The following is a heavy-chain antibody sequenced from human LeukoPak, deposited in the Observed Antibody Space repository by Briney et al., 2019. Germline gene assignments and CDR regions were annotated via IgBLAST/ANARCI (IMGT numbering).Heavy chain of an antibody. J-gene: IGHJ5*02. D-gene: IGHD3-10*01. CDR1: GYTFTSYG. CDR3: ARAPIRLWFGELTT. Sequence: ASVKVSCKASGYTFTSYGISWVRQAPGQGLEWMGWISAYNGNTNYAQKLQGRVTMTTDTSTSTAYRELRSLRSDDTAVYYCARAPIRLWFGELTTWGQGTLVTVSS. V-gene: IGHV1-18*01. CDR2: ISAYNGNT.